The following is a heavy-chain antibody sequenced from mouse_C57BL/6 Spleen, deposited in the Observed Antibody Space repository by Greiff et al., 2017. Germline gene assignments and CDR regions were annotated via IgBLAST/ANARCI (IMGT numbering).Heavy chain of an antibody. CDR3: ARSRIYYDYDVWAMDY. D-gene: IGHD2-4*01. V-gene: IGHV1-64*01. CDR2: IHPNSGST. CDR1: GYTFTSYW. J-gene: IGHJ4*01. Sequence: VQLKQPGAELVKPGASVKLSCKASGYTFTSYWMHWVKQRPGQGLEWIGMIHPNSGSTNYNEKFKSKATLTVDKSSSTAYMQLSSLTSEDSAVYYCARSRIYYDYDVWAMDYWGQGTSVTVSS.